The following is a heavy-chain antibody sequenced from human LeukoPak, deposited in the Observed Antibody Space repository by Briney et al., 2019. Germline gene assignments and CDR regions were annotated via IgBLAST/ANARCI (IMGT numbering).Heavy chain of an antibody. CDR2: IIPIFGTA. V-gene: IGHV1-69*05. J-gene: IGHJ4*02. Sequence: ASVRVSCKASGGTFSIYAISWVRQAPGQGLEWMGGIIPIFGTANYAQKFQGRVTITTDESTSTAYMVLSSLRSEDTAVYYCARPGGDSSSSPPFDYWGQGTLVTVSS. CDR3: ARPGGDSSSSPPFDY. D-gene: IGHD6-6*01. CDR1: GGTFSIYA.